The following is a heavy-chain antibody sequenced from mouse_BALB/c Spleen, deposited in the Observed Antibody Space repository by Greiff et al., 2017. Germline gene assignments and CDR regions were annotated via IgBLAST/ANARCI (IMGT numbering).Heavy chain of an antibody. J-gene: IGHJ3*01. CDR1: GYSITSGYY. Sequence: EVKLMESGPGLVKPSQSLSLTCSVTGYSITSGYYWNWIRQFPGNQLEWMGYISYDGSNNYNPSLKNRISITRDTSKNQFFLKLNSVTTEDTATYYCALMITRAYWGQGTLVTVSA. D-gene: IGHD2-4*01. V-gene: IGHV3-6*02. CDR2: ISYDGSN. CDR3: ALMITRAY.